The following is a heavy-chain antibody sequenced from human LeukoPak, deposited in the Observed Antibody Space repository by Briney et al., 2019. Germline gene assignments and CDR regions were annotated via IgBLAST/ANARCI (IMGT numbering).Heavy chain of an antibody. CDR3: ARSLYGEDPAYNWFDP. CDR2: IYHTGST. CDR1: GGSFSGYY. D-gene: IGHD4-17*01. V-gene: IGHV4-34*01. Sequence: SETLSLTCAVYGGSFSGYYWGWIRQPPGKGLEWIVNIYHTGSTYYNPSLKSRVTISVDTSKNQFSLKLSSVTAADTAVYYCARSLYGEDPAYNWFDPWGQGTLVTVSS. J-gene: IGHJ5*02.